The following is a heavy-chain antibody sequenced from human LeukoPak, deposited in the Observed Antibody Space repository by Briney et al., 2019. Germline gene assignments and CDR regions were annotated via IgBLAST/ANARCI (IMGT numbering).Heavy chain of an antibody. D-gene: IGHD5-18*01. V-gene: IGHV4-59*08. J-gene: IGHJ6*02. CDR1: GGSISSYY. CDR2: IYYSGST. Sequence: IPSETLSLTCTVSGGSISSYYWSWIRQPPGKGLEWIGYIYYSGSTNYNPSLKSRVTISVDTSKNQFSVKLSSVTAADTAVYYCARSPLGGYSYEPYYGMDVWGQGTTVTVSS. CDR3: ARSPLGGYSYEPYYGMDV.